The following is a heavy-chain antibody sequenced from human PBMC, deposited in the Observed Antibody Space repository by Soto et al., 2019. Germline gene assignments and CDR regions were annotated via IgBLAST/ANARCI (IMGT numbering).Heavy chain of an antibody. CDR1: GGSISGYY. V-gene: IGHV4-59*01. J-gene: IGHJ6*02. Sequence: HVQLQESGPGLVKPSETLSLTCTVSGGSISGYYWNWIRQPPGRGLEWIGYIYYNVNTNYNPSLKGRVTLSVDRSQNQFSLKLTSVTAADTAVYFCARDGRLMLRGFSFYNGMDVWGQGTTVAVSS. D-gene: IGHD3-10*01. CDR3: ARDGRLMLRGFSFYNGMDV. CDR2: IYYNVNT.